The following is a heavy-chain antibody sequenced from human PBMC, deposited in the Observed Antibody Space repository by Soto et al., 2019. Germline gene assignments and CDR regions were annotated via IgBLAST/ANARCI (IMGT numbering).Heavy chain of an antibody. J-gene: IGHJ5*02. CDR3: ARGCTNGVCYKFDP. CDR1: GASVSSNSAA. Sequence: SQPLSLTCATSGASVSSNSAAWNWLRQSPSRALDWLGRTYYRSKWYNDYAVSVKSRITINPDTSKNQFSLQLNSVTPEDTAVYYCARGCTNGVCYKFDPWGQGTLVTVSS. CDR2: TYYRSKWYN. V-gene: IGHV6-1*01. D-gene: IGHD2-8*01.